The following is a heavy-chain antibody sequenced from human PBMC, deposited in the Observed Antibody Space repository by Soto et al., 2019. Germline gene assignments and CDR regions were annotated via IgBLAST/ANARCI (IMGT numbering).Heavy chain of an antibody. V-gene: IGHV1-69*01. J-gene: IGHJ6*02. CDR1: GGTFSSYA. CDR3: ARGGGCGGDCYYYYGMDV. D-gene: IGHD2-21*02. CDR2: IIPIFGTA. Sequence: QVQLVQSGAEVKKPGSSVKVSCKASGGTFSSYAISWVRQAPGQGLEWMGGIIPIFGTANYAQKFQGRVTITADESTSTAYMELSSLRSEDTAVYYCARGGGCGGDCYYYYGMDVWGQGTTVTVSS.